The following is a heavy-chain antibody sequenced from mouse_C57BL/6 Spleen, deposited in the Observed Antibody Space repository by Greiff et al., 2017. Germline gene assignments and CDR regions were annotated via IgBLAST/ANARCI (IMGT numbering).Heavy chain of an antibody. J-gene: IGHJ4*01. CDR1: GIDFSRYW. Sequence: EVMLVESGGGLVQPGGSLKLSCAASGIDFSRYWMSWVRRAPGKGLEWIGEINPDSSTINYAPSLKDKFIISRDNAKNTLYLQMSKVRSEDTALYYCASLVTLYYYAMDYWGQGTSVTVSS. CDR3: ASLVTLYYYAMDY. V-gene: IGHV4-1*01. D-gene: IGHD2-1*01. CDR2: INPDSSTI.